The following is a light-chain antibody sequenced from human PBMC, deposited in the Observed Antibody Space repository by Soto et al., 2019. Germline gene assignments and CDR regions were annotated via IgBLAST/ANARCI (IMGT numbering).Light chain of an antibody. Sequence: ELGLTQSPGTLSLSPGERATLSCRASQSVSSSYLAWYQQKPGQAPRLLIYGASSRATGIPDRFSGSGSGTDFTLTISRLEPEDFAVYYCQQYGSSLLTFGGGTKVEIK. CDR1: QSVSSSY. J-gene: IGKJ4*01. V-gene: IGKV3-20*01. CDR2: GAS. CDR3: QQYGSSLLT.